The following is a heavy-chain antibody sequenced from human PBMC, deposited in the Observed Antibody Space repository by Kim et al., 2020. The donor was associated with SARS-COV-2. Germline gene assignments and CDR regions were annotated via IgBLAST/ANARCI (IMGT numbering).Heavy chain of an antibody. CDR1: GFTFSSYA. CDR3: AGGITMVRGVIPDAFDI. Sequence: GGSLRLSCAASGFTFSSYAMSWVRQAPGKGVEWVSAISGSGGSTYYADSVKGRFTISRDNSKNTLYLQMNSLRAEDTAVYYCAGGITMVRGVIPDAFDIWGQGTMVTVSS. CDR2: ISGSGGST. V-gene: IGHV3-23*01. J-gene: IGHJ3*02. D-gene: IGHD3-10*01.